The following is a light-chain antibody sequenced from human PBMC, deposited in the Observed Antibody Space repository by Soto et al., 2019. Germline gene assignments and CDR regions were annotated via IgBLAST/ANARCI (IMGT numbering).Light chain of an antibody. CDR2: AAS. J-gene: IGKJ1*01. CDR1: QVITND. Sequence: IQMTQSPSSLSASVGDRLSITCRASQVITNDLGWYQQKPGKAPKRLIYAASTLQSGVPSRFSGSGSGTDFTLAISSLQAEDVAIYYCQQYFSTPWTFGQGTKVDI. CDR3: QQYFSTPWT. V-gene: IGKV1-17*01.